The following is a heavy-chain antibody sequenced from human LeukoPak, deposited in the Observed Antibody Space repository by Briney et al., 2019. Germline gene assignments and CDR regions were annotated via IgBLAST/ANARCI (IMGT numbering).Heavy chain of an antibody. J-gene: IGHJ4*02. V-gene: IGHV3-23*01. CDR2: ISGGGGTT. Sequence: GGSLRLSCTASEFTLSTYAISWVRQAPGKGLEWASVISGGGGTTYYADSVKGRCTISRDDSKNTLYLQMNNLRAEDTAVYYCAKFDTAWLGGGSSIEYWGQGTLVTVSS. CDR1: EFTLSTYA. D-gene: IGHD2-15*01. CDR3: AKFDTAWLGGGSSIEY.